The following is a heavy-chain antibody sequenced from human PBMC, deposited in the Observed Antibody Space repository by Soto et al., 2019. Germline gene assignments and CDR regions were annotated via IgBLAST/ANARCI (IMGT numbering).Heavy chain of an antibody. CDR2: IYWSGDE. Sequence: QGTLKESGPSLVKPTQTLTLTCSFSGFSLSTSGLGVGLIRQSPGKALEWLAHIYWSGDEHYRQTLKTRLTITKSSAKNQVVLTMTNMDPWDTATFYFGRELAALAVFACDIGCQGTMAAVSS. J-gene: IGHJ3*02. CDR1: GFSLSTSGLG. V-gene: IGHV2-5*01. D-gene: IGHD6-25*01. CDR3: GRELAALAVFACDI.